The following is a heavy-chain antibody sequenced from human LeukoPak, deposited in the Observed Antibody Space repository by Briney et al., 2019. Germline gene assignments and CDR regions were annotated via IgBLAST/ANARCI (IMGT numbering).Heavy chain of an antibody. D-gene: IGHD1-26*01. CDR2: ISSSGTTI. J-gene: IGHJ4*02. CDR3: AKDGGTHSDH. Sequence: GGSLRLSCAASGVTFRTSGMNWVRQAPGKGLEWVSYISSSGTTISYAQSVKGRFTITRDNAQNSLTLHMNTLRADDTAVYYCAKDGGTHSDHWGQGTLVTVSS. V-gene: IGHV3-48*01. CDR1: GVTFRTSG.